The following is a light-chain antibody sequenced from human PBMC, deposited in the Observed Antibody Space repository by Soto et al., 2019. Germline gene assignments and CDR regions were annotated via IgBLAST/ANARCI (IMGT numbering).Light chain of an antibody. CDR3: QSFDNRLTTFV. Sequence: VLTQPPSVFVAPGQRVAISCTGSSSNIGAEYDVHWYQQLPGTAPKRLIYGDNNRPSGVPDRFSGSKSGTSASLAITGLQPEDEADYYWQSFDNRLTTFVSRIGTQVTVL. CDR1: SSNIGAEYD. V-gene: IGLV1-40*01. J-gene: IGLJ1*01. CDR2: GDN.